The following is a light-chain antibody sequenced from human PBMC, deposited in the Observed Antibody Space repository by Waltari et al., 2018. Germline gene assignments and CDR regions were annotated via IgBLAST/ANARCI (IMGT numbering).Light chain of an antibody. CDR3: QTWGAGIVV. V-gene: IGLV4-69*01. CDR1: SGPSRSP. Sequence: QLVLTQSPSASASLGASVKPTCPLSSGPSRSPTAWPQQQPLKGPRYLMKLNRDGSHSKGDGIPDRFSGSSSGAERYLTISSLQSEDEADYYCQTWGAGIVVFGGGTKLTVL. J-gene: IGLJ2*01. CDR2: LNRDGSH.